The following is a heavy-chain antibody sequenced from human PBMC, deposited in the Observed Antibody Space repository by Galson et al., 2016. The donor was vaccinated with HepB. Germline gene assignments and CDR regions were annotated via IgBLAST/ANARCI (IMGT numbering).Heavy chain of an antibody. J-gene: IGHJ4*02. CDR3: TTGNPTPFEY. V-gene: IGHV3-66*01. CDR2: IYSGGST. Sequence: SLRLSCAASGFTVSNNYMSWVRQAPGKGLEWVSVIYSGGSTKYADSVKGRFTISRDNAKKSLYLQMNSLRAEDTAVYYCTTGNPTPFEYWGQGTLVTVSS. CDR1: GFTVSNNY. D-gene: IGHD1-14*01.